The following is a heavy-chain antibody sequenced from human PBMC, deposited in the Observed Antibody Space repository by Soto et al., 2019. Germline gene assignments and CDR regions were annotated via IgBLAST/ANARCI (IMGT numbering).Heavy chain of an antibody. D-gene: IGHD3-22*01. Sequence: QVQLQQWGAGLLKPSETLSLTCAVYGGSFSGYYWSWIRQPPGKGLEWIGEINHSGSTNYNPSLKRRVTISVDTSKNQFSLKLSSVTAADTAVYYCARGASGYYDSSGYYSPYCFDYWGQGTLVTVSS. V-gene: IGHV4-34*01. CDR2: INHSGST. J-gene: IGHJ4*02. CDR3: ARGASGYYDSSGYYSPYCFDY. CDR1: GGSFSGYY.